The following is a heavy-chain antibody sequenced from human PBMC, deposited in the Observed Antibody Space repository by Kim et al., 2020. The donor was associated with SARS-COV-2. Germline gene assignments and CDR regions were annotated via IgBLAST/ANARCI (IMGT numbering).Heavy chain of an antibody. CDR1: GYSFTSYW. CDR2: IDPSDSYT. D-gene: IGHD6-13*01. J-gene: IGHJ5*02. CDR3: ARPSRLAAAGNDWFDP. V-gene: IGHV5-10-1*01. Sequence: GESLKISCKGSGYSFTSYWIRWVRQMPGKGLEWMGRIDPSDSYTNYSPSFQGHVTISADKSISTAYLQWSSLKASDTAMYYCARPSRLAAAGNDWFDPWGQGTLVTVSS.